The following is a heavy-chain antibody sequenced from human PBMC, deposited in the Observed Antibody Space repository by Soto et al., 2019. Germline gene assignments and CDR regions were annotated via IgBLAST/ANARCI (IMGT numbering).Heavy chain of an antibody. D-gene: IGHD6-6*01. J-gene: IGHJ4*02. CDR2: ISAYNGNT. V-gene: IGHV1-18*04. CDR1: GYMFTTYG. CDR3: ARTGGGMAARPLEY. Sequence: QVQLVQSGGEVKKPGASVEVFCRTSGYMFTTYGMSWVRQAPGQVLEWMAWISAYNGNTKYAQKYQGRVTMTTHTSTSTVSMELRNLTSNDTGTYFCARTGGGMAARPLEYWGQGTLVTVSS.